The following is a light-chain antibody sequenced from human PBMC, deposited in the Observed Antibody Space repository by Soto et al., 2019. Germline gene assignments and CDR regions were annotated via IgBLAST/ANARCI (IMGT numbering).Light chain of an antibody. J-gene: IGKJ1*01. CDR2: GAF. CDR3: QQYGISPPSWT. V-gene: IGKV3-20*01. Sequence: ETVLTQSPGTLSLSPGERATLFCRASQSVSSLAWYQQKPGQAPRLLIFGAFNRATGIPDRFSGSASGTDFTLTISRLEPEDFAVYYCQQYGISPPSWTFGQGTKVEI. CDR1: QSVSS.